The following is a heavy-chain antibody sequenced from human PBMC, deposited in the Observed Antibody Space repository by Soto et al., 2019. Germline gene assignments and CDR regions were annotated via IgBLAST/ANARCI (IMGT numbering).Heavy chain of an antibody. CDR2: IEIKSNNYAT. J-gene: IGHJ4*02. CDR3: ARPRSADDY. Sequence: EVQLVESGGGLVQPGGSLKLSCVASGFTFSDSGIHWVRQASGKGLEWVGQIEIKSNNYATGYGESVKGRFTISRDDSKNTAYLQMNSLKIEDTGVYYCARPRSADDYWGQGILVTVSS. D-gene: IGHD6-6*01. V-gene: IGHV3-73*02. CDR1: GFTFSDSG.